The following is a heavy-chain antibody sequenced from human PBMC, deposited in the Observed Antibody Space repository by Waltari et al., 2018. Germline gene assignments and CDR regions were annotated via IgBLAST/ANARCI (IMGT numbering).Heavy chain of an antibody. Sequence: QVQLQESGPGLVKPSETLSLTCTVSGGSISSYYWSWIRQPPGKGLEWIGYIYYSGSTNYNPSLKSRVTISVDTSKNQFSLKLSSVTAADTAVYYCARESRDGYIGVDAFDIWGQGTMVTVSS. CDR2: IYYSGST. D-gene: IGHD5-12*01. J-gene: IGHJ3*02. CDR1: GGSISSYY. V-gene: IGHV4-59*01. CDR3: ARESRDGYIGVDAFDI.